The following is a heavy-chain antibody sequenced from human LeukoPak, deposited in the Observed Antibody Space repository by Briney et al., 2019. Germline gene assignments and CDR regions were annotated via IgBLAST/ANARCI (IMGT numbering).Heavy chain of an antibody. CDR3: AKNRWVRAPFDI. CDR2: ISSSSSTI. CDR1: GFTFSSYS. J-gene: IGHJ3*02. D-gene: IGHD3-16*02. V-gene: IGHV3-48*01. Sequence: GGSLRLSCAASGFTFSSYSMNWVRQAPGKGLEWVSYISSSSSTIYYADSVKGRFTISRDNAKNSLYLQMNSLRAEDTAVYYCAKNRWVRAPFDIWGQGTMVTVSS.